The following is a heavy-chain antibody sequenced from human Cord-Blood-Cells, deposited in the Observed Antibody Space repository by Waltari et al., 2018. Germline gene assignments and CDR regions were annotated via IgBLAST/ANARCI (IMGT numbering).Heavy chain of an antibody. CDR2: IYSSGST. J-gene: IGHJ3*02. Sequence: QVPLQESGPGRVKLSMTLSLTGAVPGGPIRRGGYYGSGTRQHPGKGLEWIGYIYSSGSTYSHPSLQSRVTISVDTSTNPFSLKLSSVTAADTVVYYCARARRVDAFDIWGQGTMVTVSS. V-gene: IGHV4-31*11. CDR1: GGPIRRGGYY. CDR3: ARARRVDAFDI.